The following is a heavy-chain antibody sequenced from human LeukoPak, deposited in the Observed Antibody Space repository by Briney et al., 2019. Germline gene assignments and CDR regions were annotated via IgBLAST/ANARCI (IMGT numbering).Heavy chain of an antibody. CDR2: INHSGYT. V-gene: IGHV4-34*01. CDR1: GVSFNDYY. Sequence: SSETLSLTCAVSGVSFNDYYWSWVRLPPGKGLEWIGEINHSGYTNDSPSLKSRVTISIDTSRKQFSLNLRSVTVADTAVYYCTRMTTGHDYWGQGTLVTVSS. D-gene: IGHD4-17*01. CDR3: TRMTTGHDY. J-gene: IGHJ4*02.